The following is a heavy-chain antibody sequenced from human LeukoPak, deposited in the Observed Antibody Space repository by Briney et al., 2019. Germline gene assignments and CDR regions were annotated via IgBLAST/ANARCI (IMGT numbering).Heavy chain of an antibody. CDR2: IIPIFVTA. V-gene: IGHV1-69*06. D-gene: IGHD6-6*01. J-gene: IGHJ6*03. CDR3: ARDNKQLAQEANYYYYYMDV. CDR1: GGTFSSYA. Sequence: SVKVSCKASGGTFSSYAISWVRQAPGQGLEWMGGIIPIFVTANYAQKFQGRVTITADKSTSTAYMELSSLRSEDTAVYYCARDNKQLAQEANYYYYYMDVWGKGTTVTVSS.